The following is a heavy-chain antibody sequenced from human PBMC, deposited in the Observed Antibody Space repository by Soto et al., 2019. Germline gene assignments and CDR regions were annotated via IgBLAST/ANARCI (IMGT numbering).Heavy chain of an antibody. Sequence: EVLLLESGGGLVQPGGSLRLSCEASGFSFSSFAMNWVRQAPGKGLEWVSAIGDSGASTYYADSVKGRFTISRDNSRNPLYLQLNSLRAEVTAVYYCAKGVELDVWGNGTTVTVSS. V-gene: IGHV3-23*01. D-gene: IGHD3-3*01. CDR1: GFSFSSFA. CDR3: AKGVELDV. CDR2: IGDSGAST. J-gene: IGHJ6*04.